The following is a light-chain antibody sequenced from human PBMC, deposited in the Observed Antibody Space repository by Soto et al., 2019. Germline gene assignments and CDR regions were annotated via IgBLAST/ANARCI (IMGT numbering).Light chain of an antibody. V-gene: IGKV1-27*01. CDR1: QDISVY. Sequence: DIQMTQSPSSLSASVGDRVTITCRASQDISVYLAWYQQKPGKVPKLLIYSASTLQSGVPSRFSSSGSGTDFTLTISSLQTEDVATYYCQKFNTAPLPFGQGTRLEIK. CDR3: QKFNTAPLP. CDR2: SAS. J-gene: IGKJ5*01.